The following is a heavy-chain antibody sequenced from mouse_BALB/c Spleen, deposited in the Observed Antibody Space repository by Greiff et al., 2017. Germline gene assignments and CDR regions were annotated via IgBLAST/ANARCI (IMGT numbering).Heavy chain of an antibody. Sequence: EVKLEESGGGLVKPGGSLKLSCAASGFTFSSYAMSWVRQSPEKRLEWVAEISSGGSYTYYPDTVTGRFTISRDNAKNTLYLEMSSLRSEDTAMYYCARDGRGTGTSAMDYWGQGTSVTVSS. V-gene: IGHV5-9-4*01. J-gene: IGHJ4*01. CDR3: ARDGRGTGTSAMDY. CDR2: ISSGGSYT. D-gene: IGHD4-1*01. CDR1: GFTFSSYA.